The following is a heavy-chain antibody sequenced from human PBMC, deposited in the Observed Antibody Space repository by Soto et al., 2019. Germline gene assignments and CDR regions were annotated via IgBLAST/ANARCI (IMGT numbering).Heavy chain of an antibody. J-gene: IGHJ1*01. Sequence: PGGSLRLSCAASGFTYNSYAMGWVRQAPGKGLEWVSGISGSGGSTYYADSVKVRFTISRDNSKNTVYLQMNSLRAEDTAVYYCAKDSDREYFQHWGQGTLVTVSS. V-gene: IGHV3-23*01. CDR1: GFTYNSYA. CDR2: ISGSGGST. D-gene: IGHD3-10*01. CDR3: AKDSDREYFQH.